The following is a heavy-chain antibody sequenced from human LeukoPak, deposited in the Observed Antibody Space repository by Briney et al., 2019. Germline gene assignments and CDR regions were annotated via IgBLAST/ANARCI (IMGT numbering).Heavy chain of an antibody. Sequence: GGSLRLSCAASGFTFSSYWMHWVRQVPGKGLVWVSRINNDGSSISYADSVKGRFTISRDNAKNSLYLQMNSLRAEDTAVYYCARVQKAYYYDSSGHLDYWGQGTLVTVSS. CDR1: GFTFSSYW. CDR2: INNDGSSI. D-gene: IGHD3-22*01. V-gene: IGHV3-74*01. J-gene: IGHJ4*02. CDR3: ARVQKAYYYDSSGHLDY.